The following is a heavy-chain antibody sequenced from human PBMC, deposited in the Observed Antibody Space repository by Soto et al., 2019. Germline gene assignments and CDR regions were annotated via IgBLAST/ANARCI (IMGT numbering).Heavy chain of an antibody. V-gene: IGHV4-4*07. D-gene: IGHD3-22*01. CDR3: ARDGGDWYDSSGFLSI. J-gene: IGHJ4*02. CDR2: IYTSGST. Sequence: SETLSLTCTVSGGSISSYYWSWIRQPAGKGLERIGRIYTSGSTNYNPSLKSRVTMSVDTSKNQFSLKLTSVTAADTAVYYCARDGGDWYDSSGFLSIWGQGTLVTVS. CDR1: GGSISSYY.